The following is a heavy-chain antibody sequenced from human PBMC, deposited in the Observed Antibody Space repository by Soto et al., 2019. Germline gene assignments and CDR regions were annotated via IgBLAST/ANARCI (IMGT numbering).Heavy chain of an antibody. D-gene: IGHD1-26*01. V-gene: IGHV1-69*05. Sequence: QVQLVQSGAEVKKPGSSVKVSCKASGGTFSSYAISWVRQAPGQGLEWMGGSIPIFGTADYAQKFQGRVTTTSDESTSTAYTGLSSRSSGDPAVYYCASHSASSPEGRYYYGMDVWGQGTTVTVSS. J-gene: IGHJ6*02. CDR1: GGTFSSYA. CDR3: ASHSASSPEGRYYYGMDV. CDR2: SIPIFGTA.